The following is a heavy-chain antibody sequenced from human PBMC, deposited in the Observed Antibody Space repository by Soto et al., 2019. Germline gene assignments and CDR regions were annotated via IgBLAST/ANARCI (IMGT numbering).Heavy chain of an antibody. V-gene: IGHV3-23*01. CDR2: ISGSGGST. D-gene: IGHD2-8*02. Sequence: EVQLLESGGGLVQPGGSLRLSCAASGFTFSSYAMSWVRQAPGKGLEWGSAISGSGGSTYYADSVKGRVTISRDNSKNTLYLQMNSVRAEDTAVYYCAKDWSDVTDNYWGQGTLVTVSS. J-gene: IGHJ4*02. CDR3: AKDWSDVTDNY. CDR1: GFTFSSYA.